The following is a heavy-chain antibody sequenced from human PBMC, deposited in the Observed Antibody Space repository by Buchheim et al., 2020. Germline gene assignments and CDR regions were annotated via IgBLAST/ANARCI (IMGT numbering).Heavy chain of an antibody. Sequence: QLQLQESGSGLVKPSQTLSLTCAVSGGSISSGGYSWSWIRQPPGKGLEWIGYIYHSGSTYYNPSLKSRVTISVDTSKNQFSLKLSSVTAADTAVYYCARGTYDSSGYSNENWFDPWGQGTL. CDR3: ARGTYDSSGYSNENWFDP. CDR1: GGSISSGGYS. D-gene: IGHD3-22*01. J-gene: IGHJ5*02. V-gene: IGHV4-30-2*05. CDR2: IYHSGST.